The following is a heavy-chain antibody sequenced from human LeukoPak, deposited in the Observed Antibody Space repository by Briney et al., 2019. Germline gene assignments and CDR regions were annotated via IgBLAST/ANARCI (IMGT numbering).Heavy chain of an antibody. CDR1: GGSISSGFYY. Sequence: SETLSLTCTVSGGSISSGFYYWSWIRQPPGKGLEWIGEINHSGSTNYNPSLKSRVTISVDTSKNQFSLKLSSVTAADTAVYYCARLPPYYDILTGYDAFDIWGQGTMVTVSS. CDR2: INHSGST. D-gene: IGHD3-9*01. J-gene: IGHJ3*02. V-gene: IGHV4-39*07. CDR3: ARLPPYYDILTGYDAFDI.